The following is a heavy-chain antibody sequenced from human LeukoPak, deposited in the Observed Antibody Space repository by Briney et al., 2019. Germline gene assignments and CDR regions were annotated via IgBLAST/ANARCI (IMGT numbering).Heavy chain of an antibody. CDR2: IYYSGNT. J-gene: IGHJ4*02. CDR1: GGSISGSDYY. D-gene: IGHD3-22*01. CDR3: ARNDYDSSGYYVGYFDY. Sequence: SETLSLTCTVSGGSISGSDYYWTWIRQPPGKGLEWIASIYYSGNTLYNPSLKSRVTISVDTSKNQFSLKLSSVTAADTAVYYCARNDYDSSGYYVGYFDYWGQGTLVTVSS. V-gene: IGHV4-39*07.